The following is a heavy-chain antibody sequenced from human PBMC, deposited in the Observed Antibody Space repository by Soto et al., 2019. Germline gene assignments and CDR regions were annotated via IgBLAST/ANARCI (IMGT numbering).Heavy chain of an antibody. V-gene: IGHV5-51*01. D-gene: IGHD4-4*01. CDR2: IYPGDSDT. CDR3: ARFRDYSNYLYFDY. CDR1: GYSFTIYW. J-gene: IGHJ4*02. Sequence: GESLKISCKGSGYSFTIYWIGWVLQMPGKGLEWMGIIYPGDSDTRYSPSFQGQVTISADKSISTAYLQWSSLKASDTAMYYCARFRDYSNYLYFDYWGQGTLVTVSS.